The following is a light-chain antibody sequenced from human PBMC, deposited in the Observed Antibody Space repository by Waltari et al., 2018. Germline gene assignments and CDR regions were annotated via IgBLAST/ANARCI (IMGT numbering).Light chain of an antibody. CDR3: QKYGTLPAT. CDR1: QSVSRT. J-gene: IGKJ1*01. V-gene: IGKV3-20*01. CDR2: DAS. Sequence: SCRASQSVSRTLAWYQQKPGQAPRLLIYDASNRATGIPDRFSGSGSETDVSLTISRLEPEDFAVYYCQKYGTLPATFGQGTKVEVK.